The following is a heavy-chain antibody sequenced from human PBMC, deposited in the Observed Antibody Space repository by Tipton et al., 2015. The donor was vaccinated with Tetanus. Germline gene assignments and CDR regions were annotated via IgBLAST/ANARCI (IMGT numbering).Heavy chain of an antibody. J-gene: IGHJ4*02. CDR2: IFYSGTK. CDR1: GDSISSSVRYY. V-gene: IGHV4-31*03. D-gene: IGHD2-15*01. Sequence: LRLSCTVSGDSISSSVRYYWGWIRQHPGKGLECIGFIFYSGTKYYSPSFRSRVAMSLDTSNNQFFLKLTSMTAADTAVYYCARGVVDYFDFWGPGTLVGVSS. CDR3: ARGVVDYFDF.